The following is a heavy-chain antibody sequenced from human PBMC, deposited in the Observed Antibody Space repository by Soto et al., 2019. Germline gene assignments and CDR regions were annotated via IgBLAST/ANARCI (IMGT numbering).Heavy chain of an antibody. CDR2: IKQDGGEK. Sequence: GGLRLSCAASGFTFINYWMSWVRQAPGKGLEWVANIKQDGGEKYYVDSVKGRFTISRDNAKNSLYLQMNSLRAEDTAVYYCARTKANKWFDPWGQGTLVTVSS. CDR1: GFTFINYW. D-gene: IGHD1-26*01. CDR3: ARTKANKWFDP. J-gene: IGHJ5*02. V-gene: IGHV3-7*03.